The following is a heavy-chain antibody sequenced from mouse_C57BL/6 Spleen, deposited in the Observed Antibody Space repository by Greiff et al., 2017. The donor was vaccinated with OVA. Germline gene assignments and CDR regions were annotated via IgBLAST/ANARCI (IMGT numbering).Heavy chain of an antibody. V-gene: IGHV1-50*01. J-gene: IGHJ3*01. CDR3: ARKGRGAWFAY. CDR2: IDPSDSYT. Sequence: VQLQQPGAELVKPGASVKLSCKASGYTFTSYWMQWVKQRPGQGLAWIGEIDPSDSYTNYNQKFKGKATLTVDTSSSTAYMQLSSLTSEDSAVYYCARKGRGAWFAYWGQGTLVTVSA. CDR1: GYTFTSYW.